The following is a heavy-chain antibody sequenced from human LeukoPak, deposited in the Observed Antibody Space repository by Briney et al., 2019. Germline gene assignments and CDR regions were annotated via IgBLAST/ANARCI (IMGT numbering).Heavy chain of an antibody. Sequence: GGSLRLSCAASGFTFSGHWMSWVRQAPGKGLEWVANIKEDGSKKNYVDSVKGRFTISRDNAKNSLYLQMTSLRAEDTAMYYCATPLDYRDSSGFHQGGDWGQGTLVTVSS. CDR3: ATPLDYRDSSGFHQGGD. V-gene: IGHV3-7*03. CDR2: IKEDGSKK. J-gene: IGHJ4*02. D-gene: IGHD3-22*01. CDR1: GFTFSGHW.